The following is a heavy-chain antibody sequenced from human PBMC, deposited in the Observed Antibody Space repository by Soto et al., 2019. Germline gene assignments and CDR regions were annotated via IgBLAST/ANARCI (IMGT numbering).Heavy chain of an antibody. Sequence: QLRLQESGSGLVKPSQTLSLTCTVSGGSLSSGSFSWGWIRQPPGKGLEWIGYINYSGNTYYNPSHRGRVTISRDMSTNQFSLKLGSVTAADTAVYFCARGGGSTDYVANYYFDYWGRGTLVTVSS. CDR2: INYSGNT. D-gene: IGHD4-17*01. CDR1: GGSLSSGSFS. J-gene: IGHJ4*02. CDR3: ARGGGSTDYVANYYFDY. V-gene: IGHV4-30-2*01.